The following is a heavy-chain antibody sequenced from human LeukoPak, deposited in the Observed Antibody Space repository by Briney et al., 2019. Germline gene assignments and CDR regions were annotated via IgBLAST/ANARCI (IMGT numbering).Heavy chain of an antibody. V-gene: IGHV3-23*01. CDR1: GFTFRSYA. J-gene: IGHJ4*02. CDR3: AKAVGFDWYWHY. D-gene: IGHD3-9*01. Sequence: PGGSLRLSCAASGFTFRSYAMTWVRQAPGKGLEWVSAISSSVSLTYYADAVKGRFTVSGDNSKNTLYLQMNSLRAEDTTVYYCAKAVGFDWYWHYWGQGTLVTVSS. CDR2: ISSSVSLT.